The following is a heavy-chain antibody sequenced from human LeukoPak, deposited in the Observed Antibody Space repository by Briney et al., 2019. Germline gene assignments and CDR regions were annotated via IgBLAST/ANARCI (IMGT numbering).Heavy chain of an antibody. J-gene: IGHJ4*02. Sequence: SETLSLTCTVSGGSISSSSYYWGWIRQPPGKGLKWIGSIYYSGSTYYNPSLKSRVTVSGDTSKSQFSLKLTSVTAADTAVYYCARDPGTGYADYWGQGTLVTVSS. V-gene: IGHV4-39*01. CDR2: IYYSGST. CDR3: ARDPGTGYADY. D-gene: IGHD5-12*01. CDR1: GGSISSSSYY.